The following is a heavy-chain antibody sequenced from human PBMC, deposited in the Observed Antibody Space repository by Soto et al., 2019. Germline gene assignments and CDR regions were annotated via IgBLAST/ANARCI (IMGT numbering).Heavy chain of an antibody. CDR1: GGSFSGYY. Sequence: SETLSLTCAVYGGSFSGYYWSWIRQPPGKGLEWIGEINHSGSTNYNPSLKSRVTISVDTSKNQFSLKLSSVTAADTAVYYCARAPKRHCSSTSCYGNWFDPWGQGTLVTVSS. D-gene: IGHD2-2*01. CDR2: INHSGST. J-gene: IGHJ5*02. V-gene: IGHV4-34*01. CDR3: ARAPKRHCSSTSCYGNWFDP.